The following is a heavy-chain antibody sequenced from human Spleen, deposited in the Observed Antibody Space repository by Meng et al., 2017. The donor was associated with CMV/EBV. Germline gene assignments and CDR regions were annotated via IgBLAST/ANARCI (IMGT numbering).Heavy chain of an antibody. CDR3: ARDWPRGYCSSTSCYTYYYGMDV. J-gene: IGHJ6*02. CDR1: GGSISSYY. V-gene: IGHV4-59*01. D-gene: IGHD2-2*02. CDR2: IYYSGST. Sequence: SETLSLTCTVSGGSISSYYWSWIRQPPGKGLEWIGYIYYSGSTNYNPSLKSRVTISVDTSKNQFSLKLSSVTAADTAVYYCARDWPRGYCSSTSCYTYYYGMDVWGQGTTVTVSS.